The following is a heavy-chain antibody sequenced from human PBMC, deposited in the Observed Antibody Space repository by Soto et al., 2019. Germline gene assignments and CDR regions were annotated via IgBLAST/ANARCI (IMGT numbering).Heavy chain of an antibody. D-gene: IGHD3-10*01. CDR1: GYSISSSNW. Sequence: QVQLQESGPGLVKPSDTLSLTCAVSGYSISSSNWWGWIRQPPGKGLEWIGYIYYSGSTYYNPSLQRRVTMSVVTPKIQFSLQLRSVAAVDTAVYYCAISSGSYGMDVWGQGTTVTVSS. J-gene: IGHJ6*02. CDR2: IYYSGST. V-gene: IGHV4-28*01. CDR3: AISSGSYGMDV.